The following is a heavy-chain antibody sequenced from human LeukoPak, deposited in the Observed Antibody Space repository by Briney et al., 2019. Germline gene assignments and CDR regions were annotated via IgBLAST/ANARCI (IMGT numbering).Heavy chain of an antibody. CDR1: GGSISSYY. J-gene: IGHJ6*03. CDR2: IYTSGST. Sequence: SETLSLTCTVSGGSISSYYWSWIRQPAGKGLEWIGRIYTSGSTNYNPSLKSRVTMSVDTSKNQFSLKLSSVTAADTAVYYCARVGSPADAYYMDVWGKGTTVTVSS. CDR3: ARVGSPADAYYMDV. V-gene: IGHV4-4*07.